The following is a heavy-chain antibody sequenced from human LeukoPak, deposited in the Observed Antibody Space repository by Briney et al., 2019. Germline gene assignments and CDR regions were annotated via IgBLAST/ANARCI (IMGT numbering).Heavy chain of an antibody. CDR2: INPNSGGT. Sequence: ASVKVSCKASGYTFTGYYMHWVRQAPGQGLEWMGRINPNSGGTNYAQKFQGRVTMTRDTSISTAYMELSRLRSDDTAVYYCASELASLDWGGFQSPFDYWGQGTLVTVSS. V-gene: IGHV1-2*06. CDR1: GYTFTGYY. J-gene: IGHJ4*02. D-gene: IGHD2-21*01. CDR3: ASELASLDWGGFQSPFDY.